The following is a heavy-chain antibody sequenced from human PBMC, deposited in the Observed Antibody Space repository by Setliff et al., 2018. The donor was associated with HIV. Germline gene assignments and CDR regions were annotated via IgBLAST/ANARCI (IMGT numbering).Heavy chain of an antibody. CDR2: INAGNGNT. CDR1: GYTFTSYA. Sequence: ASVKVSCKASGYTFTSYAMHWVRQAPGQRLEWMGWINAGNGNTKYSVKGRFTISRDNSKNTLYLQVNSLRPEDTAVYYCASARIPTGGTSTSFDYWGQGTLVTVSS. D-gene: IGHD1-1*01. J-gene: IGHJ4*02. CDR3: ASARIPTGGTSTSFDY. V-gene: IGHV1-3*01.